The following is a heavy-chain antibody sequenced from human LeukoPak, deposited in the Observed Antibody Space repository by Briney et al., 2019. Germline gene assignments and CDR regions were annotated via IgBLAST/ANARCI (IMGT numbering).Heavy chain of an antibody. CDR3: ARGRRSIVVVPAARRGYYYMDV. Sequence: SETLSLTCTVSGGSISSNSYYWGWIRQSPGKGLEWIANIYYSGSTYYNPSLKSRVTISVDTSKSQFSLELSSVTAADTAVYYCARGRRSIVVVPAARRGYYYMDVWGNGTTVTVSS. CDR2: IYYSGST. CDR1: GGSISSNSYY. J-gene: IGHJ6*03. D-gene: IGHD2-2*01. V-gene: IGHV4-39*07.